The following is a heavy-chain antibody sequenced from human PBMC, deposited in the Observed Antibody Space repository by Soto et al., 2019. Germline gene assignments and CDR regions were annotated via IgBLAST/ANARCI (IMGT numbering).Heavy chain of an antibody. D-gene: IGHD3-9*01. CDR1: GFTFSSYW. Sequence: GGSLRLSCAASGFTFSSYWMHWVRQAPGKGLVWVSRINSDGSSTSYADSVKGRFTISRDNAKNTLYLQMNSLRAEDTAVYYCARTRLPGGYDILTGRPVGYYYYMDVWGKGTTVTVSS. V-gene: IGHV3-74*01. J-gene: IGHJ6*03. CDR2: INSDGSST. CDR3: ARTRLPGGYDILTGRPVGYYYYMDV.